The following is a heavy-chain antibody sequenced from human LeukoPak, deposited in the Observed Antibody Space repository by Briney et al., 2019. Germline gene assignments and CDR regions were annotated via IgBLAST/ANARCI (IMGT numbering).Heavy chain of an antibody. D-gene: IGHD5-24*01. CDR3: ARDLDGYNPSFFY. V-gene: IGHV4-4*02. Sequence: SETLSLTCAVSGGSISSSNWWSWVRQPPGKGLEWIGEIFYSGSTNYNPSLKSRVTTSVDRSKNQFSLKLNSVTAADTAVYYCARDLDGYNPSFFYWGQGTLVTVSS. CDR2: IFYSGST. J-gene: IGHJ4*02. CDR1: GGSISSSNW.